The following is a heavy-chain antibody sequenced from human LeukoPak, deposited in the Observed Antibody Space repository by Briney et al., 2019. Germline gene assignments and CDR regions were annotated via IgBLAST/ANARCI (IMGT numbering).Heavy chain of an antibody. CDR3: AKSQAWSSTSMNWFDP. V-gene: IGHV3-30*02. CDR2: IWFDGSNK. Sequence: PGGSLRLSCAASGFIFSNDAMHWVRQAPGKGLEWVAFIWFDGSNKHYADSVKGRFTISRDNSEDTLYLQMNSLRAEDTAVYYCAKSQAWSSTSMNWFDPWGQGTLVTVSS. D-gene: IGHD2-2*01. J-gene: IGHJ5*02. CDR1: GFIFSNDA.